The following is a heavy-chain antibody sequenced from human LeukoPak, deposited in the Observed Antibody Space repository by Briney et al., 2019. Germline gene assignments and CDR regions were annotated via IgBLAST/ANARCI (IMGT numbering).Heavy chain of an antibody. CDR1: GFTFSSYE. J-gene: IGHJ3*02. D-gene: IGHD2-2*01. V-gene: IGHV3-23*01. Sequence: GGSLRLSCAASGFTFSSYEMNWVRQAPGKGLEWVSAISGSGGSTYYADSVKGRFTISRDNSKNTLYLQMNSLRAEDTAVYYCAKDRGCSTSCYGEPDDAFDIWGQGTMVTVSS. CDR3: AKDRGCSTSCYGEPDDAFDI. CDR2: ISGSGGST.